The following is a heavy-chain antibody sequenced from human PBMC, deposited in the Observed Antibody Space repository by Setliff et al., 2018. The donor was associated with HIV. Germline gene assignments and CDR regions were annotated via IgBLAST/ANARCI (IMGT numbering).Heavy chain of an antibody. V-gene: IGHV4-4*07. CDR1: GDSIGDYY. Sequence: ETLSLTCTVSGDSIGDYYWNWFRQPAGKGLEWIGRVYASAYSNYNPSLKSRVTMSVDTSQNQFSLKLRSVNAADTAVYYCARDWVTRSNYYGSGSPWYFDFWGRGILVTVSS. D-gene: IGHD3-10*01. CDR3: ARDWVTRSNYYGSGSPWYFDF. J-gene: IGHJ2*01. CDR2: VYASAYS.